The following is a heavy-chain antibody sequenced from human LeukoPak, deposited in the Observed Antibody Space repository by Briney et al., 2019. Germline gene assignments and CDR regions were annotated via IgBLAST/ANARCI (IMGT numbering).Heavy chain of an antibody. V-gene: IGHV1-18*04. D-gene: IGHD2-21*01. J-gene: IGHJ5*02. CDR2: ISAYNGNT. CDR1: GYTFTDYF. Sequence: ASVKVSCKASGYTFTDYFMHWVRQAPGQGLEWMGWISAYNGNTNYAQKLQGRVTMTTDTSTSTAYMELRSLRSDDTAVYYCAREVVVIAYNWFDPWGQGTLVTVSS. CDR3: AREVVVIAYNWFDP.